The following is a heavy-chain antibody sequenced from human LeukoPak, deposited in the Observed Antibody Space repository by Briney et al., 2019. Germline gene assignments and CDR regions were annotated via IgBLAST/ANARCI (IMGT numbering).Heavy chain of an antibody. Sequence: PGGSLRLSCAASGFTVSSNYMSWVRQAPGKGLEWVSVIYSGGSTYYADSVKGRFTISRDNSKNTLYLQMNSLRAEDTAVYYCARDYYGSGSYELDYWGQGTLVTVSS. J-gene: IGHJ4*02. V-gene: IGHV3-66*01. CDR1: GFTVSSNY. CDR2: IYSGGST. CDR3: ARDYYGSGSYELDY. D-gene: IGHD3-10*01.